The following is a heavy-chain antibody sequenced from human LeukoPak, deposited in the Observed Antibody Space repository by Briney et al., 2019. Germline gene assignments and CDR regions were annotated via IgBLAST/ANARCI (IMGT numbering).Heavy chain of an antibody. CDR3: TKDLAAAGSYFDY. CDR2: IWYDGSNK. J-gene: IGHJ4*02. Sequence: GGSLRLXCAASGFTFSSYGMHWGRQAPGKGLEWVAVIWYDGSNKYYADSVKGRFTISRDNSKNTLYLQMNSLRAEDTAVYYCTKDLAAAGSYFDYWGQGTLVTVSS. CDR1: GFTFSSYG. V-gene: IGHV3-33*06. D-gene: IGHD6-13*01.